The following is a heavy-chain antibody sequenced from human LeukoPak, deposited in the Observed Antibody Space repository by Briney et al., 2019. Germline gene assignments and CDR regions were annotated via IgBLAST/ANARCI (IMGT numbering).Heavy chain of an antibody. J-gene: IGHJ4*01. CDR1: GASINNNF. D-gene: IGHD3-22*01. V-gene: IGHV4-59*08. Sequence: SETLSLTCTVSGASINNNFWTWIRQPPGKGLEWIGYIYSSGSAKYNPSLKSRGIISGDTSKNQISLNLTAVTAADTAVYFCARHRDYYDTWGHGTLVTVSS. CDR3: ARHRDYYDT. CDR2: IYSSGSA.